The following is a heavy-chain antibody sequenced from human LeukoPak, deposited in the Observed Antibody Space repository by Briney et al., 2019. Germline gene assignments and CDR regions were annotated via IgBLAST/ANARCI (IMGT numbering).Heavy chain of an antibody. V-gene: IGHV4-4*02. CDR3: ARLTTVVPQNAFDI. Sequence: NPSETLSLTCAVSGGSISSSNWWSWVRQPPGKGLEWIGEIYHSGSTNYNPSLKSRVAISVDTSKNQISLKVNSVTAADTAVYYCARLTTVVPQNAFDIWGQGTMVTVSS. J-gene: IGHJ3*02. D-gene: IGHD4-23*01. CDR1: GGSISSSNW. CDR2: IYHSGST.